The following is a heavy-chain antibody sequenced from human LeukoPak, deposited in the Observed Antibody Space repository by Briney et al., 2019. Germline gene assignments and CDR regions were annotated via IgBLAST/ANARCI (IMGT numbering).Heavy chain of an antibody. CDR3: ASAVSGYYHNWFDP. Sequence: PSETLPLTFAIHRRPLSGYHWSTIPQPPAKGQEWMGEINHSGSTNYNPSLKSRVTISVDTSKNQFSLKLSSVTAADTAVYYCASAVSGYYHNWFDPWGQGTLVTVSS. J-gene: IGHJ5*02. D-gene: IGHD3-22*01. V-gene: IGHV4-34*01. CDR2: INHSGST. CDR1: RRPLSGYH.